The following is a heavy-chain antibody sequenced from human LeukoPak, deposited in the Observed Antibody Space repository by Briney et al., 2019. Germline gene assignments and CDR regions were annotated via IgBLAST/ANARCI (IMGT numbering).Heavy chain of an antibody. CDR3: ARGRQLWLPPPRGASRGYFDY. D-gene: IGHD5-18*01. J-gene: IGHJ4*02. V-gene: IGHV4-30-2*01. Sequence: SQTLSLTCAVSGGSISSGGYSWSWIRQPPGKGLEWIGYIYHSGSTYYNPSLKSRVAISVDTSKNQFSLKLSSVTAADTAVYYCARGRQLWLPPPRGASRGYFDYWGQGTLVTVSS. CDR1: GGSISSGGYS. CDR2: IYHSGST.